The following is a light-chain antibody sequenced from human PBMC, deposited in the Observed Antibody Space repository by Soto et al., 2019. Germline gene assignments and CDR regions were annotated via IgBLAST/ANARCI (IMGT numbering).Light chain of an antibody. Sequence: QPVLTQSSSASASLGSSVKLTCTLSSGHSSYIIAWHQQQPGKAPRYLMKLEGSGSYNKGSGVPDRFSGSSSGADRYLTISNLQFEDEADYYCKTWDSNSVVFGGGTQLTVL. V-gene: IGLV4-60*02. CDR1: SGHSSYI. J-gene: IGLJ2*01. CDR3: KTWDSNSVV. CDR2: LEGSGSY.